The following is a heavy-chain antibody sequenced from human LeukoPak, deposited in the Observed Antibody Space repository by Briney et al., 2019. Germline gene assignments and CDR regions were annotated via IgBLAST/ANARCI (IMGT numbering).Heavy chain of an antibody. V-gene: IGHV3-30*18. J-gene: IGHJ2*01. CDR1: GSTFSSYG. D-gene: IGHD3-10*01. Sequence: GGSLRLSCAASGSTFSSYGMHWVRQAPGKGLEWVAVISYDGSNKYYADSMKGRFTISRDNSKNTLYLQMNSLRAEDTAVYYCAKDGSRFGEFVRSYWYFDLWGRGTLVTVSS. CDR2: ISYDGSNK. CDR3: AKDGSRFGEFVRSYWYFDL.